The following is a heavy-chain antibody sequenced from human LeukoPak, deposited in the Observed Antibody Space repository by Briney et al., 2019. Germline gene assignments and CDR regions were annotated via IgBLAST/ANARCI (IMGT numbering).Heavy chain of an antibody. V-gene: IGHV3-23*01. D-gene: IGHD4-11*01. CDR2: ISSTGGTT. Sequence: PGGSLRLSCAASGITFSSYGMSWVRQAPGKGLEWVSSISSTGGTTYYADSVKGRFTISRDNSKNTLYLQMNSLRAEDTAIYYCAKSPRSTANYYYYYYMDVWGKGTTVTVSS. CDR1: GITFSSYG. CDR3: AKSPRSTANYYYYYYMDV. J-gene: IGHJ6*03.